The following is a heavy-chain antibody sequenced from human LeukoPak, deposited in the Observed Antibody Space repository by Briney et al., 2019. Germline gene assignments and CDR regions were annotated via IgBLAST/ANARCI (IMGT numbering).Heavy chain of an antibody. V-gene: IGHV5-51*01. J-gene: IGHJ4*02. CDR1: GCITTSYW. CDR2: IYPGDSDT. D-gene: IGHD3-10*01. CDR3: ARSYYYGSGSCYFDY. Sequence: GAPLQTSGECSGCITTSYWIWGGRPLRGKRLEWTVIIYPGDSDTRYSPSFQGQVTISADKSISTAYLQWSSLKASDTAMYYCARSYYYGSGSCYFDYWGQGTLVTVSS.